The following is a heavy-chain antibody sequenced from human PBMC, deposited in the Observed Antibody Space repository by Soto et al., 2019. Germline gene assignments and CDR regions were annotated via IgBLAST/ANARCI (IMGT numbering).Heavy chain of an antibody. Sequence: GASLKIPCKGSGYSFTRYWISWVRQMPGKGLEWMGRIDPSDSYTNYSPSFQGHVTISADKSISTAYLQWSSLKASDTAMYYCARHTVKDYYYYGMDVWGQGTTVTVSS. CDR1: GYSFTRYW. CDR3: ARHTVKDYYYYGMDV. CDR2: IDPSDSYT. J-gene: IGHJ6*02. V-gene: IGHV5-10-1*01. D-gene: IGHD4-4*01.